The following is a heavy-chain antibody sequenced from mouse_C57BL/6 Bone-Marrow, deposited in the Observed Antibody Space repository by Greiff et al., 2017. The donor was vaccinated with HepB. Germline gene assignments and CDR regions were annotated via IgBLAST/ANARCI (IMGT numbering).Heavy chain of an antibody. V-gene: IGHV1-19*01. D-gene: IGHD2-4*01. Sequence: VQLQQSGPVLVKPGASVKMSCKASGYTFTDYYMNWVKQSHGKSLEWIGVINPYNGGTSYNQKFKGKATLTVDKSSSTAYMELNSLTSEDSAVYYCASDDYDDGLYFDYWGQGTTLTVSS. CDR2: INPYNGGT. J-gene: IGHJ2*01. CDR1: GYTFTDYY. CDR3: ASDDYDDGLYFDY.